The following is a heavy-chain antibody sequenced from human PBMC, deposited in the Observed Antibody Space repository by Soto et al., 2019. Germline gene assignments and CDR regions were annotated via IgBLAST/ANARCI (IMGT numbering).Heavy chain of an antibody. J-gene: IGHJ5*02. D-gene: IGHD6-6*01. Sequence: PGGSLRLSCAASGFTFSSYWMSWVRQAPGKGLEWVANIKQDGSEKYYVDSVKGRFTISRDNAKNSLYPQMNSLRAEDTAVYYCARSIAARLNWFDPWGQGTLVTVSS. V-gene: IGHV3-7*01. CDR2: IKQDGSEK. CDR1: GFTFSSYW. CDR3: ARSIAARLNWFDP.